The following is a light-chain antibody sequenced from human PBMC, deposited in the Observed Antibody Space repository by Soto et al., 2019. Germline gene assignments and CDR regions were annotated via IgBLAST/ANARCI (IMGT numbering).Light chain of an antibody. CDR1: QSFSSN. CDR2: GAS. J-gene: IGKJ1*01. V-gene: IGKV3D-15*01. Sequence: EIVLTQSPATLSLSPGDRATLSCRASQSFSSNLAWYQQKPGQAPRLLIYGASTRATGIPDRFSGSGSGTEFTLTISSLQSEDFAVYYCQQYNNWPGTFGQGTKVDI. CDR3: QQYNNWPGT.